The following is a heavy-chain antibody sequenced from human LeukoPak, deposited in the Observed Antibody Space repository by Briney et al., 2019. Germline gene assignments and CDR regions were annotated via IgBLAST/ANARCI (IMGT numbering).Heavy chain of an antibody. CDR2: ISGSGGST. CDR3: AKDKTAPRITIFGVVNGWFDP. J-gene: IGHJ5*02. D-gene: IGHD3-3*01. Sequence: GSLRLSCAASGFTFSSYAMSWVRQAPGKGLEWVSAISGSGGSTYYADSVKGRFTISRDNSKNTLSLQMNSLRAEDTAVYYCAKDKTAPRITIFGVVNGWFDPWGQGTLVTVSS. V-gene: IGHV3-23*01. CDR1: GFTFSSYA.